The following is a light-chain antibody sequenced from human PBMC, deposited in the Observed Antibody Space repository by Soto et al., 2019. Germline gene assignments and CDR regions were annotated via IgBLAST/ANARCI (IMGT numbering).Light chain of an antibody. V-gene: IGKV3-20*01. J-gene: IGKJ1*01. CDR1: ESVNSRY. CDR2: GAS. CDR3: QQYGSSLWT. Sequence: EIVLTQSPGTLSLSPGERATLTCRASESVNSRYLSWYQQKPGQAPRLLIYGASNRATDIPDRFSGSGSGTDFTLTISRLEPEDFAVYYCQQYGSSLWTFGPGTKLEVK.